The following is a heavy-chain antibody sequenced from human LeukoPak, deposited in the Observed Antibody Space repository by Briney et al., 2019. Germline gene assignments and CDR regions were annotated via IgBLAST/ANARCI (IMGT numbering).Heavy chain of an antibody. J-gene: IGHJ4*02. D-gene: IGHD3-22*01. CDR3: ARSEPKWDSSGYPAPTPLVEG. CDR2: ISTSGSA. Sequence: KSSETLSLTCTVSGGSINSGGYYWSWIRQPAGKGLEWIGRISTSGSAHYNPSLKSRVTISVDTSKNQFSLKLNSVAAADTAVYYCARSEPKWDSSGYPAPTPLVEGWGQGTLVTVSS. V-gene: IGHV4-61*02. CDR1: GGSINSGGYY.